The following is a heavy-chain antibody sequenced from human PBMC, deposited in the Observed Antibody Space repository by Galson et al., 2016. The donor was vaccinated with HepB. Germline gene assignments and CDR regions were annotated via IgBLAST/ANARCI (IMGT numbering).Heavy chain of an antibody. V-gene: IGHV4-59*01. D-gene: IGHD6-19*01. Sequence: ETLSLTCTVSGVSISGYYYNWIRQSPGRGLEWIGSISYRGRINYNPSLKRRSTLSLDTSHSPVSLNLTSVTAADSAVYYGAREDTSGWRLDNWGQVTLDAVSS. J-gene: IGHJ4*02. CDR1: GVSISGYY. CDR2: ISYRGRI. CDR3: AREDTSGWRLDN.